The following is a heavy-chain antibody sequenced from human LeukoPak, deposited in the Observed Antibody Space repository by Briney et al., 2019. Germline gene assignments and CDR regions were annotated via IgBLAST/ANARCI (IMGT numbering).Heavy chain of an antibody. CDR2: INHSGST. Sequence: SETLSLTCAVYGGSFSGYYWSGIRQPPGKGLEWIGEINHSGSTNYNPSLKSRVTISVDTSKNQFSLKLSSVTAADTAVYYCARDGSSWARLNPFYYFDYWGQGTLVTVSS. D-gene: IGHD6-13*01. CDR3: ARDGSSWARLNPFYYFDY. V-gene: IGHV4-34*01. J-gene: IGHJ4*02. CDR1: GGSFSGYY.